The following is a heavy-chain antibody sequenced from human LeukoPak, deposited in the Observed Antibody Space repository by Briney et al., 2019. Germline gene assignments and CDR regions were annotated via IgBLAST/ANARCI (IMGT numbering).Heavy chain of an antibody. V-gene: IGHV3-7*01. CDR3: ARDPYGSGTY. J-gene: IGHJ4*02. CDR1: GFTLSSYW. Sequence: PGGSLRLSCAASGFTLSSYWMSWVRQAPGKGLEWVANIKKDGSEKYYVDSVKGRFTISRDNAKNSPYLQMNSLRAEDTAVYYCARDPYGSGTYWGQGTLVTVSS. CDR2: IKKDGSEK. D-gene: IGHD3-10*01.